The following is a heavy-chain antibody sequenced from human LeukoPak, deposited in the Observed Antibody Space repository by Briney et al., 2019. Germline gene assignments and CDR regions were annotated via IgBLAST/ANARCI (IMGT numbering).Heavy chain of an antibody. CDR3: ARAHSLTMVRGVILKENWFDP. CDR2: ISAYNGNT. D-gene: IGHD3-10*01. CDR1: GYTFTSYG. V-gene: IGHV1-18*04. Sequence: ASVKVSFKASGYTFTSYGISWVRQAPGQGLEWMGWISAYNGNTNYAQKLQGRVTMTTDTSTSTAYMELRSLRSDDTAVYYCARAHSLTMVRGVILKENWFDPWGQGTLVTVSS. J-gene: IGHJ5*02.